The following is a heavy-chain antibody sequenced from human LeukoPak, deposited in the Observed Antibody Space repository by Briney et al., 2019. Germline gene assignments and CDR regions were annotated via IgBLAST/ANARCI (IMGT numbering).Heavy chain of an antibody. CDR2: IIPIFGIA. Sequence: SVNVSCTASGGTFSSYAISWVRQAPGQGLEWMGRIIPIFGIANYAQKFQGRVTITADKSTSTAYMELSSLRSEDTAVYYCARTSRVVPAAGNNWFDPWGQGTLVTVSS. J-gene: IGHJ5*02. CDR1: GGTFSSYA. V-gene: IGHV1-69*04. CDR3: ARTSRVVPAAGNNWFDP. D-gene: IGHD2-2*01.